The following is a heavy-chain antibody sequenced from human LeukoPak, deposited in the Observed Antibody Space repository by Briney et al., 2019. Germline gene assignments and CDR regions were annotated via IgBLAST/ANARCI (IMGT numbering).Heavy chain of an antibody. CDR1: GGSISSSSYY. D-gene: IGHD5-24*01. CDR3: ARHKRGRDGYKYRFGYYFDY. CDR2: IYYSGST. V-gene: IGHV4-39*01. Sequence: NPSETLSLTCTVSGGSISSSSYYWGWIRQPPGKGLEWIGSIYYSGSTYYNPSLKSRVTISVDTSKNQFSLKLSSVTAADTAVYYCARHKRGRDGYKYRFGYYFDYWGQGTLVTVSS. J-gene: IGHJ4*02.